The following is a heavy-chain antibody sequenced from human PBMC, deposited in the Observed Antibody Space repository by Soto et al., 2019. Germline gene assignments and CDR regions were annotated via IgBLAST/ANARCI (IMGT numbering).Heavy chain of an antibody. CDR2: IYYSGST. Sequence: SETLSLTCTVSGGSISSGDYYWSWIRQPPGKGLEWIGYIYYSGSTYYNPSLKSRVTISVDTSKNQFSLKLSSVTAADTAVYYCARGVDTAMVNFDYWGQGTLVTVSS. V-gene: IGHV4-30-4*01. D-gene: IGHD5-18*01. J-gene: IGHJ4*02. CDR1: GGSISSGDYY. CDR3: ARGVDTAMVNFDY.